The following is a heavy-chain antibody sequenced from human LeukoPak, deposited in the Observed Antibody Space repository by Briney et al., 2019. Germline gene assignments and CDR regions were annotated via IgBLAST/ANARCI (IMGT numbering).Heavy chain of an antibody. J-gene: IGHJ6*02. CDR1: GFTFSSYS. D-gene: IGHD2-2*01. CDR2: ISSSSSYI. Sequence: GGSLRLSCAASGFTFSSYSMNWVRQAPGKGLEWVSFISSSSSYIYYADSVKGRFTISRDNAKNSLYLQMNSLRAEDTAVYYCARLDCSSTSCYQYGMDVWGQGTTVTVSS. CDR3: ARLDCSSTSCYQYGMDV. V-gene: IGHV3-21*01.